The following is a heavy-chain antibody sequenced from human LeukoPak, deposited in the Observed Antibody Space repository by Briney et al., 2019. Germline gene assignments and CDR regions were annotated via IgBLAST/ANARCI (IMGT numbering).Heavy chain of an antibody. V-gene: IGHV4-34*01. Sequence: SETLSLTCAVYGGSFSGYYWSWIRQPPGKGLEWIGEINHSGSTNYNPSLKSRVTISVDTSKNQFSLKLSSVTAADTAVYYCARQPRLYYDILAWFKVSGGFDYWGQGTLVTVSS. J-gene: IGHJ4*02. D-gene: IGHD3-9*01. CDR3: ARQPRLYYDILAWFKVSGGFDY. CDR2: INHSGST. CDR1: GGSFSGYY.